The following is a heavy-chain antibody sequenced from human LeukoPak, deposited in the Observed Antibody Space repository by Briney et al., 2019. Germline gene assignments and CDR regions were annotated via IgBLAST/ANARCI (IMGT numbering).Heavy chain of an antibody. D-gene: IGHD1-26*01. Sequence: ASVNVSCKASGGTFSSYAISWVRQAPGQGLEWMGGIIPIFGTANYAQKLQGRVTIPADESTSTASMELSSLRSEDTAVYYCAVGNYHYYYMEVWGKGTTVTVSS. V-gene: IGHV1-69*13. CDR2: IIPIFGTA. J-gene: IGHJ6*03. CDR1: GGTFSSYA. CDR3: AVGNYHYYYMEV.